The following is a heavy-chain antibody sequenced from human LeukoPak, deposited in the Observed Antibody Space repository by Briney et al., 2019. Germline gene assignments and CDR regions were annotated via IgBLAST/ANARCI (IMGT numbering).Heavy chain of an antibody. D-gene: IGHD1-1*01. CDR1: GFAFGDFA. Sequence: PGRSLRLSCAASGFAFGDFAMNWVRQAPGQGLEWVGFIKTKVYGGTTEYAASVKGRFTISRDDSKAIAYLQMNSLKTEDTAVYYCTRDHRDDWNPGYYFDYWGQGNLVTVSS. CDR2: IKTKVYGGTT. V-gene: IGHV3-49*04. J-gene: IGHJ4*02. CDR3: TRDHRDDWNPGYYFDY.